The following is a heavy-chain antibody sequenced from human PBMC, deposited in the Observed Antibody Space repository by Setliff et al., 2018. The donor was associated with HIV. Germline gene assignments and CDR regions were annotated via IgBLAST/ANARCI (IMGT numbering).Heavy chain of an antibody. Sequence: GGSLRLSCAASGFTFTNYAIHWVRQAPAKGLEWVAVIGYDGSKEYHADSVRGRFTISRDNSKNSLYLQMNSLRAEDTAVYYCAKTYYYDSSGYYYFDSWGQGTLVTV. V-gene: IGHV3-30-3*02. D-gene: IGHD3-22*01. J-gene: IGHJ4*02. CDR2: IGYDGSKE. CDR1: GFTFTNYA. CDR3: AKTYYYDSSGYYYFDS.